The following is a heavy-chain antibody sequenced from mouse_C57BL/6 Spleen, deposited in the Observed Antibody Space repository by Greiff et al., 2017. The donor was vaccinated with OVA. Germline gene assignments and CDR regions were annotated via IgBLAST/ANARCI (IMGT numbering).Heavy chain of an antibody. Sequence: VKLMESGPELVKPGASVKISCKASGYAFSSSWMNWVKQRPGKGLEWIGRIYPGDGDTNYNGKFKGKATLTADKSSSTAYMQLSSLTSEDAAVYFCARYQNTTVVATPLDYWGEGTSVTVSS. CDR1: GYAFSSSW. V-gene: IGHV1-82*01. J-gene: IGHJ4*01. D-gene: IGHD1-1*01. CDR3: ARYQNTTVVATPLDY. CDR2: IYPGDGDT.